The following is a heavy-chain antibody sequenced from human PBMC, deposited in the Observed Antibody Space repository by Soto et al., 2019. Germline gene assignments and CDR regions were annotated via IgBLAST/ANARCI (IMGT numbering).Heavy chain of an antibody. V-gene: IGHV1-18*01. CDR1: GYTFTSYG. CDR3: ARDRGSYALDY. D-gene: IGHD1-26*01. J-gene: IGHJ4*02. Sequence: QVQLVQSGAEVKKPGASVKVSCKASGYTFTSYGISWVRQAPGQGLEWMGWISANNGNTNYAQKLQGRXTXTXXTSTSTGYMELRSLRSDDTAVYYCARDRGSYALDYWGQGTLVTVSS. CDR2: ISANNGNT.